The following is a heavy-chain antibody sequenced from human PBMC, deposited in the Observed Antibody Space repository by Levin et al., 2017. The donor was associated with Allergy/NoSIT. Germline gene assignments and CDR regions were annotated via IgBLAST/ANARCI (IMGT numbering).Heavy chain of an antibody. CDR2: ISSNGGST. V-gene: IGHV3-64*01. J-gene: IGHJ4*02. D-gene: IGHD6-19*01. Sequence: GGSLRLSCAASGFTFSSYAMHWVRQAPGKGLEYVSAISSNGGSTYYANSVKGRFTISRDNSKNTLYLQMGSLRAEDMAVYYCAREVIAVAGRSPLDYWGQGTLVTVSS. CDR3: AREVIAVAGRSPLDY. CDR1: GFTFSSYA.